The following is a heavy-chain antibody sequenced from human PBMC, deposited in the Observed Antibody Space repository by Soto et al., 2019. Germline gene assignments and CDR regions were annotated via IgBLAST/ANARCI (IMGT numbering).Heavy chain of an antibody. CDR2: ISSSSYI. J-gene: IGHJ4*02. D-gene: IGHD6-13*01. CDR3: ARDTNQTFTTAAGNFDY. V-gene: IGHV3-21*01. Sequence: GGSLRLSCAASGFTFSSYSMNWVRQAPGKGLEWVSSISSSSYIYYADSVKGRFTISRDNAKNSLYLQMNSLRAEDTAVYYCARDTNQTFTTAAGNFDYWGQGTLVTVSS. CDR1: GFTFSSYS.